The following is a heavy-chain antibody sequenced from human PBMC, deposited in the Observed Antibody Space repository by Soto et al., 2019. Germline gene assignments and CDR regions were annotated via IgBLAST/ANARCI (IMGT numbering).Heavy chain of an antibody. CDR1: GYSFTSYW. J-gene: IGHJ6*02. V-gene: IGHV5-51*01. D-gene: IGHD3-22*01. Sequence: GESLKISCKGSGYSFTSYWIGWVRQMPGKGLEWMGIIYPGDSDTRYSPSFQGQVTISADKSISTAYLQWSSLKASDTAMYYCARSSGLYYYDSSGPNSYYYGMGVCGQGTTVTVSS. CDR3: ARSSGLYYYDSSGPNSYYYGMGV. CDR2: IYPGDSDT.